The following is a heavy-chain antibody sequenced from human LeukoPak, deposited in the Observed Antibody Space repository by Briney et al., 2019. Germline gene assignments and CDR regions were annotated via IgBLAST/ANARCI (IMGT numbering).Heavy chain of an antibody. J-gene: IGHJ4*02. V-gene: IGHV3-9*01. CDR2: ISWNSGSI. CDR3: AKDRNYYDSSFDY. CDR1: GFTFDDYA. Sequence: GRSLRLSCAASGFTFDDYAMHWVRQAPGKGLEWVSGISWNSGSIGYADSVKGRFTISRDNAKNSLYLQMNSLRAEDTALYYCAKDRNYYDSSFDYWGQGTLVTVSS. D-gene: IGHD3-22*01.